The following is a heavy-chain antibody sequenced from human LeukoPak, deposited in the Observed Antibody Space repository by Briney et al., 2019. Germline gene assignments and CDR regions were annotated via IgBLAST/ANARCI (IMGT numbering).Heavy chain of an antibody. CDR3: ARLYYSGSTCYMGVDY. J-gene: IGHJ4*02. CDR1: GGSISSGGYY. Sequence: SETLSLTCTVSGGSISSGGYYWSWIRQHPGKGLEWIGYIYYSGSTYYNPSLKSRVTISVDTSKNQFSLKLSSVTAADTAVYYCARLYYSGSTCYMGVDYWGQGTLVTVSS. V-gene: IGHV4-31*03. CDR2: IYYSGST. D-gene: IGHD2-15*01.